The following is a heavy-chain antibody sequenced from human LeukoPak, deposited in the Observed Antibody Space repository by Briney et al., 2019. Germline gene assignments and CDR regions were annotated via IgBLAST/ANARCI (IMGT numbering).Heavy chain of an antibody. CDR3: ATLWRPPMDV. V-gene: IGHV1-8*03. D-gene: IGHD3-10*01. Sequence: GASVKVSCKASGYTSTSYGISWVRQAPGQGLEWMGWMNPNSGNTGYAQKFQGRVTITRNTSISTAYMELSSLRSEDTAVYYCATLWRPPMDVWGKGTTVTVSS. CDR2: MNPNSGNT. CDR1: GYTSTSYG. J-gene: IGHJ6*04.